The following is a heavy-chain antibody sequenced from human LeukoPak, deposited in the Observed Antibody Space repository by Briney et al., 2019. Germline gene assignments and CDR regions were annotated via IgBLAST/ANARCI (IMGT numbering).Heavy chain of an antibody. CDR1: GYTFTSYY. D-gene: IGHD2-2*01. Sequence: ASVKVSCKASGYTFTSYYMHWVRQAPGQGLEWMGIINPSGGSTSYAQKFQGRVTMTRDMSTGTVYMELSSLRSEDTAVYYCAKEFVLLCDYWGQGTLVTVSS. V-gene: IGHV1-46*01. J-gene: IGHJ4*02. CDR3: AKEFVLLCDY. CDR2: INPSGGST.